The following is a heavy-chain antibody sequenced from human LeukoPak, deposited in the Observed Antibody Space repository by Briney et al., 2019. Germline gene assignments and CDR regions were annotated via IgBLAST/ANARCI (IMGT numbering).Heavy chain of an antibody. Sequence: ASVKVSCKASGYTFTGYYMHWVRQAPGQGLEWMGWINPNSGGTNYAQKFQGRVTMTRDTSISTAYMELSRLRSDDTAGYYCARAWYSGSYPDYWGQGTLVTVSS. CDR3: ARAWYSGSYPDY. D-gene: IGHD1-26*01. J-gene: IGHJ4*02. V-gene: IGHV1-2*02. CDR2: INPNSGGT. CDR1: GYTFTGYY.